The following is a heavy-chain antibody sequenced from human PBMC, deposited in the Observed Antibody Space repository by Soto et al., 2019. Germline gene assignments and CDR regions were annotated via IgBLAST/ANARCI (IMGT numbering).Heavy chain of an antibody. Sequence: GGSLRLSCAASGFTFSSYWMHWVRQAPGKGLVWVSRINSDGSSTSYADSVKGRFTISRDNAKNTLYLQMNSLRAEDTAVYYCARDGDFWSGYGGYFDYWGQGTLVTVPQ. CDR3: ARDGDFWSGYGGYFDY. D-gene: IGHD3-3*01. CDR2: INSDGSST. CDR1: GFTFSSYW. V-gene: IGHV3-74*01. J-gene: IGHJ4*02.